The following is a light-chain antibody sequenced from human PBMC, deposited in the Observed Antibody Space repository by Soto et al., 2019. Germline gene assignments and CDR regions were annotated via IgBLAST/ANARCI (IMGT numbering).Light chain of an antibody. V-gene: IGKV1-39*01. CDR1: QSISSY. CDR3: QQSYSTLYT. Sequence: DIQMTQSPSSLSASVGERVTITCRASQSISSYLNWYQQKPGKAPKLLIYAASSLQSGVPSRFSGSGSVTDFTLSISSLQPEDFATYYCQQSYSTLYTFGQGTKLEIK. J-gene: IGKJ2*01. CDR2: AAS.